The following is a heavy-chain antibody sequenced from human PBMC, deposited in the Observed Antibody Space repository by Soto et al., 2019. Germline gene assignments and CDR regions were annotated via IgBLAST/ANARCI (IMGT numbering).Heavy chain of an antibody. CDR3: ARDSPVGYDSSGPTSY. Sequence: GASVKVSCKASGGTFSSYAISWVRQAPGQGLEWMGGIIPIFGTANYAQKFQGRVTITADKSTSTAYMELSSLRSEDTAVYYCARDSPVGYDSSGPTSYWGQGTLVTVS. J-gene: IGHJ4*02. CDR2: IIPIFGTA. V-gene: IGHV1-69*06. D-gene: IGHD3-22*01. CDR1: GGTFSSYA.